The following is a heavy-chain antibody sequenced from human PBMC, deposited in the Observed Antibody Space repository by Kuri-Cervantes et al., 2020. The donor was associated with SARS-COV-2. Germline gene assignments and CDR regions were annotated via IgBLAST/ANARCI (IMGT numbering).Heavy chain of an antibody. V-gene: IGHV3-69-1*02. Sequence: LTCAASGFSFSVSYMNWVRQAPGKGLECVSSISSSSTIYYADSVKGRFTISRDNAKNSLYLQLNSLRAGDTAVYYCAREPTPVGRGCSSISCYYEVDYWGQGTLVTVSS. CDR2: ISSSSTI. CDR3: AREPTPVGRGCSSISCYYEVDY. D-gene: IGHD2-2*01. CDR1: GFSFSVSY. J-gene: IGHJ4*02.